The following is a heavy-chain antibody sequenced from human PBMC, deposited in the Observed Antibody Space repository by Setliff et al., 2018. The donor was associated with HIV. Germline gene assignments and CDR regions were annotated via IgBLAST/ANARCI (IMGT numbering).Heavy chain of an antibody. Sequence: GGSLRLSCAASRFTLSSYWMSWVRQAPGKGLEWVANIKEDGSEKYYVDSVKGRFTISRDNAKNSLYLQMNSLRAEDTALYYCAREQNHYNFWSGYRRPYYMDVWGKGTTVTVSS. J-gene: IGHJ6*03. CDR2: IKEDGSEK. CDR3: AREQNHYNFWSGYRRPYYMDV. D-gene: IGHD3-3*01. V-gene: IGHV3-7*01. CDR1: RFTLSSYW.